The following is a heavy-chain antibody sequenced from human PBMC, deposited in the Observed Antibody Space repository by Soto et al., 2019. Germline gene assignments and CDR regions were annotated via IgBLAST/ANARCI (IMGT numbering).Heavy chain of an antibody. CDR2: IYYSGST. V-gene: IGHV4-59*01. J-gene: IGHJ6*02. Sequence: SETLSLTCTVSGGSISSYYWSWIRQPPGKGLEWIGYIYYSGSTNYNPSLKSRVTISVDTSKNQFSLKLSSVTAADTAVYYCARGHDILTGYSYYYYYYGMDVWGQGTTVTVSS. CDR1: GGSISSYY. CDR3: ARGHDILTGYSYYYYYYGMDV. D-gene: IGHD3-9*01.